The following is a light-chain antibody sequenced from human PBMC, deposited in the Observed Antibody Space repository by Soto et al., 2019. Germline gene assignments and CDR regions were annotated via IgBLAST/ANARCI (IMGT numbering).Light chain of an antibody. V-gene: IGKV3-11*01. CDR3: QHHSNGTPLT. J-gene: IGKJ1*01. Sequence: EIVLTQSPATLSLSPGERATLSCRASQSVSSYLAWYQQKPSQAPRLLIHDAANRATGIPARFSGSGSGTDLTLTISSRRPEDFDVYYYQHHSNGTPLTFGQGTKVDIK. CDR1: QSVSSY. CDR2: DAA.